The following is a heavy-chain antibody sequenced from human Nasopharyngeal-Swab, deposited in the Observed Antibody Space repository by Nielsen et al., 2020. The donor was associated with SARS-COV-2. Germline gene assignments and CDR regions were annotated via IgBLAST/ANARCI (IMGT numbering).Heavy chain of an antibody. D-gene: IGHD1-1*01. J-gene: IGHJ6*03. CDR2: ISSSGSTL. Sequence: GGSLRLSCAASGFTFSDHSMIWVRQAPGQGLEWVSYISSSGSTLYYADSVKGRITVSRDNAKSSVYLQMNSLRAEDTAVYYCARDRTNDYYYYMDVWGKGTTVTVSS. V-gene: IGHV3-48*01. CDR3: ARDRTNDYYYYMDV. CDR1: GFTFSDHS.